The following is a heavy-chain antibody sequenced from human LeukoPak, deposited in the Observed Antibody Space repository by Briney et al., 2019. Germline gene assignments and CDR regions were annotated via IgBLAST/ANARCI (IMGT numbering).Heavy chain of an antibody. CDR3: ARFGYVAAVDL. CDR2: INPAGTET. J-gene: IGHJ4*02. V-gene: IGHV3-7*01. Sequence: PGGSLRLSCAASGFSFSAYWMTWVRQAPGTGLEWVANINPAGTETYYVDPVKGRFTISRDNAKNLLYLQMNSLRAEDTAVYYCARFGYVAAVDLWGQGTRVTVSS. CDR1: GFSFSAYW. D-gene: IGHD2-15*01.